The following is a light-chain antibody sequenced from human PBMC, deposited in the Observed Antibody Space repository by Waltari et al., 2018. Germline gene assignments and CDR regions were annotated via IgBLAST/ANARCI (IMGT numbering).Light chain of an antibody. CDR3: QHYVRLPVA. CDR1: QSVGRT. V-gene: IGKV3-20*01. CDR2: GAS. J-gene: IGKJ1*01. Sequence: EIVLTQSPGTLSLSPGERATLSCRASQSVGRTLAWYQQKPGQAPRLLIYGASNRATGNPDRFSGSGSGTDFSLTISRLDPADFAVYYCQHYVRLPVAFGQGTTVEIK.